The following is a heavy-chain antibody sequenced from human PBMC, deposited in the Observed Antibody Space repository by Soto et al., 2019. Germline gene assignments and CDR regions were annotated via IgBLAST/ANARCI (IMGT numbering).Heavy chain of an antibody. CDR3: AHKGGRGAGMDV. CDR2: IYWDGDE. CDR1: GFSVSTSGVG. Sequence: QITLKESGPTLVKPTQTLTLTCTFSGFSVSTSGVGVAWIRQPPGKALEWLALIYWDGDERYSPFLQSRVTITKDTYKNQVVLTMTNMAPVDTATYYCAHKGGRGAGMDVWGQGTTVTVSS. D-gene: IGHD2-15*01. V-gene: IGHV2-5*02. J-gene: IGHJ6*02.